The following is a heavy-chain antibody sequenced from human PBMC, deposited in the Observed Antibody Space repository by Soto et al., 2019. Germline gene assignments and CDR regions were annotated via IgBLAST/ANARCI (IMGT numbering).Heavy chain of an antibody. CDR1: GGTFNNYP. CDR3: ARVLEFRDGYISHFDF. CDR2: IIPVFGTA. Sequence: SVKVSCKASGGTFNNYPFSWVRQAPGQGLEWMGGIIPVFGTADYAQKFQGRVTITADKSTSTVYMELSSLRSDDTAVYYCARVLEFRDGYISHFDFWGQGTLVTVSS. D-gene: IGHD6-13*01. J-gene: IGHJ4*02. V-gene: IGHV1-69*06.